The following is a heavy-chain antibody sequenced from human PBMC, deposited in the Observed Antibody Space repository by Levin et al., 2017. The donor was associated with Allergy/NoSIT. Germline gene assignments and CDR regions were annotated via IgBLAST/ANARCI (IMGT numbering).Heavy chain of an antibody. CDR2: ISGGKT. V-gene: IGHV3-23*01. CDR1: GFTFSSFA. Sequence: GESLKISCAASGFTFSSFAMSWVRQAPGKGLEWVSGISGGKTYYADSVKGRFTISRDNSQSTLFLQMNSLRAEDTAVYYCARDRNIFRIWGQGTTVTVSS. D-gene: IGHD3-3*02. J-gene: IGHJ3*02. CDR3: ARDRNIFRI.